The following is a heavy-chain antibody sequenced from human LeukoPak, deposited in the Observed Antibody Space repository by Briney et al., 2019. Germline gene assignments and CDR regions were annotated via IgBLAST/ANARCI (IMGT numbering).Heavy chain of an antibody. Sequence: GGSLRLSCVASGLTLSSYAMSWVRQAPGKGLEWVSAISGSGGSTYYADSVKGRFTISRDNSKNTLYLQMNSLRAEDTAVYYCAKEKGRVTTVTTIDYWGQGTLVTVSS. V-gene: IGHV3-23*01. CDR1: GLTLSSYA. J-gene: IGHJ4*02. CDR2: ISGSGGST. CDR3: AKEKGRVTTVTTIDY. D-gene: IGHD4-17*01.